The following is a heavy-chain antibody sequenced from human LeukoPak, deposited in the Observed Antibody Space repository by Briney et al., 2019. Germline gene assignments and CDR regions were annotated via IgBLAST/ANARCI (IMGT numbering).Heavy chain of an antibody. D-gene: IGHD6-13*01. J-gene: IGHJ4*02. V-gene: IGHV3-7*01. CDR3: ARLYSSSWYRGYFDY. CDR1: GFTFSSYW. CDR2: IKQDGSEK. Sequence: GGSLRLSCAASGFTFSSYWMSWVRQAPGKGLEWVANIKQDGSEKYYVDSVKGRFTISRDNAKNSLYLQMNSLRAEDTAVYYCARLYSSSWYRGYFDYWGQGTLVTVSS.